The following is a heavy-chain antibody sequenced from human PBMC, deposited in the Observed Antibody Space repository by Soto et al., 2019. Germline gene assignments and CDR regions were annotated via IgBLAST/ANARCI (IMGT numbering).Heavy chain of an antibody. D-gene: IGHD3-22*01. CDR1: GGSISSTSDY. Sequence: QLQLQESGPGLVKPSETLSLTCTVSGGSISSTSDYWGWIRQPPGKGLEWIGSISYRGNTYYNVSLKSRVTISVDTSKNQFSLKLSSVTVADTAFYYCARQGITRDSSGDWGQGTLITVSS. CDR3: ARQGITRDSSGD. CDR2: ISYRGNT. J-gene: IGHJ4*02. V-gene: IGHV4-39*01.